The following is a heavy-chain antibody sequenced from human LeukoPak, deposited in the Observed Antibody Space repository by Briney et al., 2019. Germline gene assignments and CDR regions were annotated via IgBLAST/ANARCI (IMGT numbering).Heavy chain of an antibody. D-gene: IGHD6-13*01. CDR3: ARGSSTWYSDWLDP. CDR1: GFTFSSYA. Sequence: GGSLRLSCAASGFTFSSYAMTWVRQAPGKGLEWVSGVSGSGSNTYYADAVRGRFTISRDNSKNTLYLQMNSLRGEDTAVYYCARGSSTWYSDWLDPWGQGTLVTVSS. CDR2: VSGSGSNT. J-gene: IGHJ5*02. V-gene: IGHV3-23*01.